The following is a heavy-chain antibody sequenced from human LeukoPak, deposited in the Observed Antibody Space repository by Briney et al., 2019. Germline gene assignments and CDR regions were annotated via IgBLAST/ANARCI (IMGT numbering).Heavy chain of an antibody. Sequence: SETLSLTCTVSGGSISSNYWSWIRQPPGKGLEWIGDIYYSGRTNYNPSLKSRVTISVDTSKKQFSLKLSSVTAADTAVYYCARRPDGTSHFDYWGQGTLVTVSS. CDR3: ARRPDGTSHFDY. CDR2: IYYSGRT. CDR1: GGSISSNY. J-gene: IGHJ4*02. D-gene: IGHD6-6*01. V-gene: IGHV4-59*08.